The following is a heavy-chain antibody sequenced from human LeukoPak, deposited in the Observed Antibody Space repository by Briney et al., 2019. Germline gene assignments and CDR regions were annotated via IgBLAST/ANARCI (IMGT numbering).Heavy chain of an antibody. V-gene: IGHV4-59*01. CDR2: VYYSGST. Sequence: LETLSLTCTVSGDFITAYYWSWIRQPPGKGLEWIGYVYYSGSTEYNPSLRSRVTISLEMSKHQFSLNLTSVTAADTAVYYCARFTPQGYGWGGYNRFDPWGQGTLVTVSS. D-gene: IGHD3-16*01. CDR1: GDFITAYY. CDR3: ARFTPQGYGWGGYNRFDP. J-gene: IGHJ5*02.